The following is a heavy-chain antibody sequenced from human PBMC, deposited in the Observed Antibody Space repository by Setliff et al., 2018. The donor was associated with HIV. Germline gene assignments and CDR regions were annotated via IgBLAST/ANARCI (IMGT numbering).Heavy chain of an antibody. CDR1: GFTFNTYA. D-gene: IGHD3-22*01. CDR2: ISGSGGST. V-gene: IGHV3-23*01. J-gene: IGHJ3*02. Sequence: GESLRLSCAASGFTFNTYAMSWVRQAPGKGLEWVSVISGSGGSTFYADSVKGRFTISRDNSKNTLYLQMNGLRVEDTAVYYCAKGYYHDSRGYPTGPAFDIWGQGTMVTVSS. CDR3: AKGYYHDSRGYPTGPAFDI.